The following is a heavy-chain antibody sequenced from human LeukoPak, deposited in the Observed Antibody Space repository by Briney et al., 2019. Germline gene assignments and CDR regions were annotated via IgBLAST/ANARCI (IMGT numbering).Heavy chain of an antibody. CDR2: ISAYNGNT. V-gene: IGHV1-18*04. D-gene: IGHD3-10*01. Sequence: ASVKVSCKASGYTFTSYGISWVRQAPGQGLEWMGWISAYNGNTNYAQKLQGRVTMTTDTSTSTACMELRSLRSDDTAVYYCARPMVRSLYYYGMDVWGKGTTVTVSS. J-gene: IGHJ6*04. CDR1: GYTFTSYG. CDR3: ARPMVRSLYYYGMDV.